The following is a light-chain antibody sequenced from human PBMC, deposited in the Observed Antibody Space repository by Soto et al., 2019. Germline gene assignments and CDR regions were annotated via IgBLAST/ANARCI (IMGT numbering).Light chain of an antibody. Sequence: QSALTQPASVSGSPGQSITISCSGSSGDVGNYDLVSWYQQIPGKAPQLMIFEVSRRPSRVSDRFSGSKSGNTASLTISGLQAEDEGDFYCCSYAGNGAWVFGGGTK. CDR2: EVS. CDR3: CSYAGNGAWV. CDR1: SGDVGNYDL. V-gene: IGLV2-23*02. J-gene: IGLJ3*02.